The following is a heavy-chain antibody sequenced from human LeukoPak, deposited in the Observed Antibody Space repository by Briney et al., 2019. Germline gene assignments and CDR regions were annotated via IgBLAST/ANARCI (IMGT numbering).Heavy chain of an antibody. CDR3: ATHVRGGARGASHYYNNRDV. D-gene: IGHD3-10*01. CDR1: GFSVSSNY. CDR2: IYSGGRT. J-gene: IGHJ6*03. V-gene: IGHV3-53*05. Sequence: PGGSLRLSCVASGFSVSSNYLSWVRQAPGKGLDWVSVIYSGGRTYYADSVKGRFTISRDNSKNTLYLQMDSLRTEDTAVYYCATHVRGGARGASHYYNNRDVGGKG.